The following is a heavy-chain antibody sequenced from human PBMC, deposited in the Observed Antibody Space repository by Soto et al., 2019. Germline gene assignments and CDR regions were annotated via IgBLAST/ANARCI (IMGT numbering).Heavy chain of an antibody. Sequence: GGSLRLSCAASGCTFSNYAMSWVRQAPGKGLEWVSVISGSGGTTNYADSVKGRFTISRDNSKNTLYLQMSSLRAEDTAVYYCAKRYYDSSGYYYGMDVWGQGTTVTVSS. CDR2: ISGSGGTT. CDR3: AKRYYDSSGYYYGMDV. D-gene: IGHD3-22*01. J-gene: IGHJ6*02. CDR1: GCTFSNYA. V-gene: IGHV3-23*01.